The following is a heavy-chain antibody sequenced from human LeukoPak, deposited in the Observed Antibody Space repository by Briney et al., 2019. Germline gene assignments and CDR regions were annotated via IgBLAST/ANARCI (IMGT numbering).Heavy chain of an antibody. CDR2: IYYSGST. Sequence: SETLSLTCTVSGGSISSYYWSWIRQPPGKGLEWIGYIYYSGSTNYNPSLKSRVTISVDTSKNQFSLKLGSVTAADTAVYYCARLRTTVTVYYYGMDVWGQGTTVTVSS. V-gene: IGHV4-59*08. CDR1: GGSISSYY. J-gene: IGHJ6*02. CDR3: ARLRTTVTVYYYGMDV. D-gene: IGHD4-17*01.